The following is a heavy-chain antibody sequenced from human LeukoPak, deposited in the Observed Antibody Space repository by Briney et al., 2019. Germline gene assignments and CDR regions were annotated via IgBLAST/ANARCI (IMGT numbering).Heavy chain of an antibody. Sequence: GGSLRLSCAASGFTSSSYGMHWVRQAPGKGLEWVAVIWYDGSNKYYADSVKGRFTISRDNSKNTLYLQMNSLRAEDTAVYYCAREGRPSSSYNWFDPWGQGTLVTVSS. CDR1: GFTSSSYG. V-gene: IGHV3-33*01. CDR3: AREGRPSSSYNWFDP. CDR2: IWYDGSNK. J-gene: IGHJ5*02. D-gene: IGHD1-26*01.